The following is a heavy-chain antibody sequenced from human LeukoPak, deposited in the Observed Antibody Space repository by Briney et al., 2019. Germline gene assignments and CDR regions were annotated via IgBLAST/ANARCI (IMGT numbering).Heavy chain of an antibody. V-gene: IGHV3-23*01. CDR3: EKDRGVTVATRPPHDY. J-gene: IGHJ4*02. CDR2: ISGSGGST. Sequence: GWSLRLSCAASGFTFSSYAMSWVRQAPGKGLEWVSAISGSGGSTYYADSVKGRFTISRDNSKNTLYLQMNSLRAEDTAVYYCEKDRGVTVATRPPHDYWGQGTLVTVSS. D-gene: IGHD6-6*01. CDR1: GFTFSSYA.